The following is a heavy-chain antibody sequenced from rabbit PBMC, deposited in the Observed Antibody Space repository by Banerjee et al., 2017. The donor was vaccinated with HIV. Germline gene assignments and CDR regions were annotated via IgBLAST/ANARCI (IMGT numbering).Heavy chain of an antibody. Sequence: QSLEESGGDLVKPGGSLTLTCTASGFSFNDNYWICWVRQAPVKGLEWIACIGAASTYYATWAKGRFTISKTSSTTVTLQMTSLTAADTATYFCARDLAGVIGWNFNLWGQGTLVTVS. CDR3: ARDLAGVIGWNFNL. CDR1: GFSFNDNYW. V-gene: IGHV1S40*01. D-gene: IGHD4-1*01. J-gene: IGHJ4*01. CDR2: IGAAST.